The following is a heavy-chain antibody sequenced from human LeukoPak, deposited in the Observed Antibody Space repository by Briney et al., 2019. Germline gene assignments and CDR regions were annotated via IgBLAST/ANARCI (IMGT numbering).Heavy chain of an antibody. CDR2: VSDDGTNK. V-gene: IGHV3-30*18. J-gene: IGHJ4*02. D-gene: IGHD1-1*01. CDR1: GFTFSSYG. CDR3: AKVLPGPFDY. Sequence: PGGSLRLSCAASGFTFSSYGMHWVRQAPGKGLEWVAVVSDDGTNKYYADSVKGRFTISRDSSKNTLYLQMNSLRAEDTAVYYCAKVLPGPFDYWGQGTLVTVSS.